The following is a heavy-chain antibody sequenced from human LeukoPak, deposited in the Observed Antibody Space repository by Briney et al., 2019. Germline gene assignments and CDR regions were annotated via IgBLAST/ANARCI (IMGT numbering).Heavy chain of an antibody. CDR1: GGTFSSYA. CDR3: ARDKEYQLLYYYYGMDV. Sequence: ASVKVSCKASGGTFSSYAISWVPQAPGQGLEWMGWISAYNGNTNYAQKLQGRVTMTTDTSTSTAYMELRSLRADDTAVYYCARDKEYQLLYYYYGMDVWGQGTTVTVSS. J-gene: IGHJ6*02. D-gene: IGHD2-2*01. CDR2: ISAYNGNT. V-gene: IGHV1-18*01.